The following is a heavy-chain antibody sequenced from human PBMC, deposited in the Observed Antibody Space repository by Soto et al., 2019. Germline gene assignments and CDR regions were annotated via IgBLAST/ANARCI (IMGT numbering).Heavy chain of an antibody. CDR3: AREYSSGWSGY. CDR2: IVPLLGTA. J-gene: IGHJ4*02. V-gene: IGHV1-69*01. Sequence: QVHLVQSGAEVKKPGSSVKVSCKASGGTFSTSGISWVRQAPGQGLEWVGRIVPLLGTANYAQRFQGGVTITADESTSTAYMELSSLRSEDTAVYYCAREYSSGWSGYWGQGTLVAVSS. CDR1: GGTFSTSG. D-gene: IGHD6-19*01.